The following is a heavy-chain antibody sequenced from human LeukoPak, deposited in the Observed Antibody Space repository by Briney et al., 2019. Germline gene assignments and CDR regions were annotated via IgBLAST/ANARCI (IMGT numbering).Heavy chain of an antibody. D-gene: IGHD5-12*01. Sequence: PGRPLRLSCAASGFTFSSYAMHWVRQAPGKGLEWVAVISYDGSNKYYADSVKGRFTISRDNSMNTLYLQMNSLRAEDTAVYYCAREQEWLRSIKEAAAGYGMDVWGQGTTVTVSS. CDR2: ISYDGSNK. J-gene: IGHJ6*02. V-gene: IGHV3-30*04. CDR3: AREQEWLRSIKEAAAGYGMDV. CDR1: GFTFSSYA.